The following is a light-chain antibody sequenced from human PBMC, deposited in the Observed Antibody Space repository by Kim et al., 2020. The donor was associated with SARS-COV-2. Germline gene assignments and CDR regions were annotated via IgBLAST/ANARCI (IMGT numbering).Light chain of an antibody. Sequence: AYVGDRVSISCRARQSVGGWLAWYQQKPGRAPKVLIDDAFSLESGVPARFSGSGAGTEFTLTISSLQAEDFATYYCQQYDNYPWTFGQGTKVDIK. V-gene: IGKV1-5*01. CDR1: QSVGGW. CDR2: DAF. CDR3: QQYDNYPWT. J-gene: IGKJ1*01.